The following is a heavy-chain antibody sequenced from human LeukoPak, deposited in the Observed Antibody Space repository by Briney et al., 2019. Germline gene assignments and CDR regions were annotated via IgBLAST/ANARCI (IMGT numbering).Heavy chain of an antibody. Sequence: GGSLRLSCAASGFTFSSYGMHWVRQAPGKGLEWVAFIRYDGSNKYYADSAKGRFTISRDNSKNTLYLQMNSLRAEDTAVYYCATGDIVVVPAAKSGAFDIWGQGTMVTVSS. V-gene: IGHV3-30*02. CDR3: ATGDIVVVPAAKSGAFDI. J-gene: IGHJ3*02. CDR2: IRYDGSNK. CDR1: GFTFSSYG. D-gene: IGHD2-2*01.